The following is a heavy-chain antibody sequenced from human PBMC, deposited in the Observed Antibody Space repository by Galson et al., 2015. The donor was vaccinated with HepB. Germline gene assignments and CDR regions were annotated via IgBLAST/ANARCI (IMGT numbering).Heavy chain of an antibody. Sequence: SVKVSCKASGYTFTSYGISWVRQAPGQGLEWMGWISAYNGNTNYAQKLQGRVTMTTDTSTSTAYMELRSLRSDDTAVYYCARDLAPGYYYYYGMDVWGQGTTVTVSS. J-gene: IGHJ6*02. CDR3: ARDLAPGYYYYYGMDV. CDR2: ISAYNGNT. CDR1: GYTFTSYG. V-gene: IGHV1-18*04. D-gene: IGHD3-10*01.